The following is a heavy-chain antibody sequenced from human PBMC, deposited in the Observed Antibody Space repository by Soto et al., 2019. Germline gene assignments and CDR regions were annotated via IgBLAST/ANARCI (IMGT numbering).Heavy chain of an antibody. CDR3: ARDYGDYGLVFDI. CDR1: GLSVSGDY. J-gene: IGHJ3*02. CDR2: TYSGGPT. D-gene: IGHD4-17*01. Sequence: EVQLVQSGGDLVQPGGSLRLSCAASGLSVSGDYMTRVRQAPGKGLEWVSMTYSGGPTDYADSVKGRFTISVDKSKNTLYLQMHSLRVDDTAVYYCARDYGDYGLVFDIWGQGTMVTVSS. V-gene: IGHV3-53*01.